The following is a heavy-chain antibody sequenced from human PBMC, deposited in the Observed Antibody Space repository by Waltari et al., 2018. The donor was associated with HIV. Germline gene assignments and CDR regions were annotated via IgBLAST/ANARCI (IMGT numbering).Heavy chain of an antibody. V-gene: IGHV3-23*01. Sequence: EVQLLESGGDSVQPGGSLRLSCAASGFTFSGYAMSWVRLAPGRGLEWLSSIRANGGATFYADSVKGRFTVSRDNSENTLSLQMNSLRADDTALYFCARFSNCGGHCEMDYWGQGTLVTVSS. CDR1: GFTFSGYA. CDR3: ARFSNCGGHCEMDY. CDR2: IRANGGAT. D-gene: IGHD2-21*02. J-gene: IGHJ4*02.